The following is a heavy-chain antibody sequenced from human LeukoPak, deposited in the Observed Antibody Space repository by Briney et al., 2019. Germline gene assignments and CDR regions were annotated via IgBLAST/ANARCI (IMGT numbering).Heavy chain of an antibody. CDR3: ARLGYSMTYDAFDI. CDR2: IYYSGST. J-gene: IGHJ3*02. D-gene: IGHD3-22*01. V-gene: IGHV4-59*08. Sequence: SETLSLTRTVSGGSISSYYWSWIRQPPGKGLEWIGYIYYSGSTNYNPSLKSRVTISVDTSKNQFSLKLSSVTAADTAVYYCARLGYSMTYDAFDIWGQGTMVTVSS. CDR1: GGSISSYY.